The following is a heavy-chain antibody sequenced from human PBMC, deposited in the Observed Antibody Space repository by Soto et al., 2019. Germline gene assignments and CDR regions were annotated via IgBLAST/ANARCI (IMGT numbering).Heavy chain of an antibody. CDR1: GFTFSSYA. CDR3: ARDGFRGVTTHYYYYGMDV. D-gene: IGHD4-17*01. CDR2: ISYDGSNK. J-gene: IGHJ6*02. V-gene: IGHV3-30-3*01. Sequence: PGGSLRLSCAASGFTFSSYAMHWVRQAPGKGLEWVAVISYDGSNKYYADSVKGRFTISRDNSKNTLYLQMNSLRAEDTAVYYCARDGFRGVTTHYYYYGMDVWGQGTTVTVSS.